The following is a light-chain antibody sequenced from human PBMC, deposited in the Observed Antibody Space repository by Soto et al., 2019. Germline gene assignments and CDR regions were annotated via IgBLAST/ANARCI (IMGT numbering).Light chain of an antibody. Sequence: DIVLPQSPGTLSLSPGERATLSCRASQSVRSTSLAWYQQKPGQAPRLLIYGASSRATGIPDRFSGGGSGTDFTLTISRLEPKDFAVYYCQHYGSSPPITFGQGTRLEI. CDR2: GAS. V-gene: IGKV3-20*01. CDR3: QHYGSSPPIT. J-gene: IGKJ5*01. CDR1: QSVRSTS.